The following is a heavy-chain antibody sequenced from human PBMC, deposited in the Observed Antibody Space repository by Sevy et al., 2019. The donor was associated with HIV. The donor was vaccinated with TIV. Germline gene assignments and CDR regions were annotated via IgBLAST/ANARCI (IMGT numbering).Heavy chain of an antibody. V-gene: IGHV3-30-3*01. CDR2: ISYDGSNK. CDR3: ARDRRDEYSSSWYGEGAFDI. CDR1: GFTFSSYA. D-gene: IGHD6-13*01. J-gene: IGHJ3*02. Sequence: GGSLRLSCAASGFTFSSYAMHWVRHAPGKGLEWVAVISYDGSNKYYADSVKGRFTISRDNSKNTLYLQMNSLRAEDTAVYYCARDRRDEYSSSWYGEGAFDIWGQGTMVTVSS.